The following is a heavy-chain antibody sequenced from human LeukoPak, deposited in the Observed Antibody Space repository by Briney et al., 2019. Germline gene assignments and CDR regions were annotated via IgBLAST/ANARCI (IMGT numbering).Heavy chain of an antibody. CDR2: IRSRAYGGTT. CDR3: TRGLAQLELDGFDY. J-gene: IGHJ4*02. CDR1: GFTFGDYA. D-gene: IGHD1-1*01. V-gene: IGHV3-49*03. Sequence: GGSLRLSCTASGFTFGDYAMSWFRQAPGKGLEWVGFIRSRAYGGTTEYAASAKGRFTISRDDSKSIAYLQMNSLKTEDTAVYYCTRGLAQLELDGFDYWGQGTLVTVSS.